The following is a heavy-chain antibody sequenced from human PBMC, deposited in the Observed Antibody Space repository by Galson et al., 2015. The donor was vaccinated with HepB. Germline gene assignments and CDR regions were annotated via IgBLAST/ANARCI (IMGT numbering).Heavy chain of an antibody. D-gene: IGHD2-8*01. CDR2: IKSKTDGGTT. Sequence: SLRLSCAASGFTFSNAWMSWVRQAPGKGLEWVGRIKSKTDGGTTDYAAPVKGRFTISRDDSKNTLYLQMNSLKTEDTAVYYCTTFPVYARSQRSLDYWGQGTLVTVSS. J-gene: IGHJ4*02. V-gene: IGHV3-15*01. CDR1: GFTFSNAW. CDR3: TTFPVYARSQRSLDY.